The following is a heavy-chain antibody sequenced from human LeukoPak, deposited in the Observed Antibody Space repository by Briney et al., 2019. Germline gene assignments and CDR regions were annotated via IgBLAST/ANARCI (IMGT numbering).Heavy chain of an antibody. D-gene: IGHD3-16*01. CDR3: ASGPNRNYFDY. J-gene: IGHJ4*02. CDR2: ISYSGST. CDR1: GGSISSGEYY. Sequence: QVQLQESGPGLVKPSQTPSLTCVVSGGSISSGEYYWTWIRQFPGKGLEWIGYISYSGSTYYNPSLKSRLTISADTSENQFSLKLTSVTAADTAVYYCASGPNRNYFDYWGQGTLVTVSS. V-gene: IGHV4-31*11.